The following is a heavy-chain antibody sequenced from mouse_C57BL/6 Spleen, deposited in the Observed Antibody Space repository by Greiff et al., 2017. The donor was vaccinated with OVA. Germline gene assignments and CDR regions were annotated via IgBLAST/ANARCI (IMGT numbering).Heavy chain of an antibody. CDR2: ISYSGST. CDR1: GYSITSGYD. V-gene: IGHV3-1*01. Sequence: DVKLQESGPGMVKPSQSLSLTCTVTGYSITSGYDWHWIRHFPGNKLEWMGYISYSGSTNYNPSLKSRISITHDTSKNHFFLKLNSVTTEDTATYYCARGVLLRPVAGYFDVWGTGTTVTVSS. J-gene: IGHJ1*03. CDR3: ARGVLLRPVAGYFDV. D-gene: IGHD1-1*01.